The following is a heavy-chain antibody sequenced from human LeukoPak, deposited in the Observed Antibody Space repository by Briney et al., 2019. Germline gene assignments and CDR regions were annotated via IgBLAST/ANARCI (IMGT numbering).Heavy chain of an antibody. CDR1: GFTFSSYD. CDR2: IFPSGGEI. D-gene: IGHD2-8*02. CDR3: ATYRQVLLPFES. J-gene: IGHJ4*02. Sequence: PGGSLRLSCAASGFTFSSYDMHWVRRPTGKGLEWVSSIFPSGGEIHYADSVRGRFTISRDNSKSTLSLQMNSLRAEDTAIYYCATYRQVLLPFESWGQGTLVTVSS. V-gene: IGHV3-23*01.